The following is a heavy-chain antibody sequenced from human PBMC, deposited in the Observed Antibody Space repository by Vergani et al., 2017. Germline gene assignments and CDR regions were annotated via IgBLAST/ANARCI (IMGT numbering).Heavy chain of an antibody. V-gene: IGHV3-30*04. CDR2: ISYDGTQK. J-gene: IGHJ1*01. CDR3: ATKSCGTPGCQIGYFRE. Sequence: QVQLVESGGGVVQPGRSLRLSRAASGFTFSSYAMHWVRQAPGKGLEWVAVISYDGTQKYYADSVKGRFTISRDNSKSTLYLQMNSLRTEDTAVYYCATKSCGTPGCQIGYFREWGQGTLVTVSS. CDR1: GFTFSSYA. D-gene: IGHD1-1*01.